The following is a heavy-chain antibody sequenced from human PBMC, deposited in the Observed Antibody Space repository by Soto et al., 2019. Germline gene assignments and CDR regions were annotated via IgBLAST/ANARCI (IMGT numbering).Heavy chain of an antibody. CDR3: ATTGYSSGWATTGAIDF. Sequence: ASWQVFCKPSGYTFTGYYIHWGLRPPGQGPYLRGWQNPNSGGTNYAQKFQGRVTMTRGTSISTVYMALSRLRSDDTAVYYCATTGYSSGWATTGAIDFWGQGTLVTF. V-gene: IGHV1-2*02. D-gene: IGHD6-19*01. CDR1: GYTFTGYY. CDR2: QNPNSGGT. J-gene: IGHJ4*02.